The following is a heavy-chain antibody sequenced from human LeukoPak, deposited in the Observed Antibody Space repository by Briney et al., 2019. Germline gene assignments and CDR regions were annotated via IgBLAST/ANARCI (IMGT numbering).Heavy chain of an antibody. CDR3: ATRSEYSSGWYFFDY. V-gene: IGHV1-2*02. D-gene: IGHD6-19*01. CDR1: GYTFTGYY. Sequence: GASVKVSCKASGYTFTGYYMHWVRQAPGQGLEWMGWINPNSGGTNYAQKFQGRVTMTRDTSISTAYMELSRLRSDDTAVYYCATRSEYSSGWYFFDYWGQGTLVTVSS. CDR2: INPNSGGT. J-gene: IGHJ4*02.